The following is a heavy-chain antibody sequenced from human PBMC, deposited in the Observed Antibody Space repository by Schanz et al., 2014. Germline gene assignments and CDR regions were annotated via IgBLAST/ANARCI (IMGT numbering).Heavy chain of an antibody. V-gene: IGHV4-34*01. Sequence: QVQLQQWGAGLLKPSETLSLTCAVYGGPFSGYFWSWIRQSPGKGLQWIGEIHHSGSLIYNPSLRRGVTISMNTSNNHFCLKVTDVTAADTAVYYGARHLVNAYGMDVWGQGTAVTVSS. CDR1: GGPFSGYF. CDR3: ARHLVNAYGMDV. J-gene: IGHJ6*02. D-gene: IGHD3-3*02. CDR2: IHHSGSL.